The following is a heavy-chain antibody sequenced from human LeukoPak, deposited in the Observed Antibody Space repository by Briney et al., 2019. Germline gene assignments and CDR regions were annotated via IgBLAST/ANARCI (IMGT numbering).Heavy chain of an antibody. Sequence: SVKVSCKASGGTFSSYAISWVRQAPGQGLEWMGGIIPIFGTANYAQKFQGRVMITADESTSTAYMELSSLRSEDTAVYYCARGPIVVVPAASQGYFDYWGQGTLVTVSS. J-gene: IGHJ4*02. CDR1: GGTFSSYA. D-gene: IGHD2-2*01. CDR3: ARGPIVVVPAASQGYFDY. V-gene: IGHV1-69*13. CDR2: IIPIFGTA.